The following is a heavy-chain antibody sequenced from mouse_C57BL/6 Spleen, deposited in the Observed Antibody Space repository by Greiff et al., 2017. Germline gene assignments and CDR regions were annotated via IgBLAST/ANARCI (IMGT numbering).Heavy chain of an antibody. Sequence: VQLQQPGAELVMPGASVKLSCKASGYTFTSYWMHWVKPRPGQGLEWIGEIDPSDSCTNSNQKFKGKSTLTVDKSSSTAYMQLSSLTAEDAAAYYCARLLAYAIDYWGQGTSVTVSS. CDR1: GYTFTSYW. V-gene: IGHV1-69*01. J-gene: IGHJ4*01. CDR3: ARLLAYAIDY. D-gene: IGHD3-1*01. CDR2: IDPSDSCT.